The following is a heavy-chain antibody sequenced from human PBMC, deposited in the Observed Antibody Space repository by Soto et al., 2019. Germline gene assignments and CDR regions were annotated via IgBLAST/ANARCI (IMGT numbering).Heavy chain of an antibody. Sequence: QVQLVQSGAEVKKPGSSVKVSCKASGGTFSSYAISWVRQAPGQGLEWMGGIIPIFGTANYAQKFQGRVTITADESTSTAYMERSSLRSEDTAVYYCARVAAAVHLSSWYFDLWGRGTLVTVSS. CDR1: GGTFSSYA. CDR3: ARVAAAVHLSSWYFDL. D-gene: IGHD6-13*01. V-gene: IGHV1-69*12. J-gene: IGHJ2*01. CDR2: IIPIFGTA.